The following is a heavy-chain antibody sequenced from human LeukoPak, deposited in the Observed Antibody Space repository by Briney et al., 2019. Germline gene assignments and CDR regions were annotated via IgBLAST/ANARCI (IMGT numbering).Heavy chain of an antibody. D-gene: IGHD6-6*01. CDR2: ISSSGSTI. V-gene: IGHV3-11*01. CDR3: AREGALYSSSADNWFDP. J-gene: IGHJ5*02. Sequence: PGGSLRLSCAASGFTLSDYYMSWIRQAPGKGLEWVSYISSSGSTIYYADSVKGRFTISRDNAKNSLYLQMNSLRAEDTAVYYCAREGALYSSSADNWFDPWGQGTLVTVSS. CDR1: GFTLSDYY.